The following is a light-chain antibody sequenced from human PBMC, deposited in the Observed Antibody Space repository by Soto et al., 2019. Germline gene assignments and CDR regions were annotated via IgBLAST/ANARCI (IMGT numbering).Light chain of an antibody. J-gene: IGLJ3*02. CDR2: TNN. V-gene: IGLV1-44*01. CDR1: SSNIGSNT. Sequence: QSVLTQPPSASGTPGQRVTISCSGSSSNIGSNTVNWYQLLPGTAPELLIYTNNQRASGVPDRFSGSKSGPSASLAISGLQSEDEADYYCAAWDDSLNGWVFGGGTKLTVL. CDR3: AAWDDSLNGWV.